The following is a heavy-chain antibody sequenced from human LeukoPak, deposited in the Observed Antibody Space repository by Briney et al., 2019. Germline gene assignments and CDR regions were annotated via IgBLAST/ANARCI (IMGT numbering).Heavy chain of an antibody. D-gene: IGHD3-16*01. CDR1: GFTFSSYA. Sequence: GGSLRLSCAASGFTFSSYAMSWVRQAPGKGLEWVSAISGSGGSTYYADSVKGWFTISRDNSKNTLYLQMNSLRAEDSAVYYCAKDRVSPGFNWFDPWGQGTLVTVSS. CDR2: ISGSGGST. CDR3: AKDRVSPGFNWFDP. J-gene: IGHJ5*02. V-gene: IGHV3-23*01.